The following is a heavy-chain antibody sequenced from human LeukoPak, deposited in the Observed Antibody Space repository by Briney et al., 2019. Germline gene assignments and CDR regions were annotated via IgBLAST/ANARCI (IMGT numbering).Heavy chain of an antibody. D-gene: IGHD6-13*01. J-gene: IGHJ4*02. CDR3: ARAEGSSSWYYFDY. CDR2: INPNSGGT. CDR1: GYTFTGYY. Sequence: GASVKVSCKASGYTFTGYYMHWVRQAPGQGLEWMGWINPNSGGTNYAQKFQGRVTMTRDTSISTAYMELSRLRSDDTAVYYCARAEGSSSWYYFDYWGQGTLVTVSS. V-gene: IGHV1-2*02.